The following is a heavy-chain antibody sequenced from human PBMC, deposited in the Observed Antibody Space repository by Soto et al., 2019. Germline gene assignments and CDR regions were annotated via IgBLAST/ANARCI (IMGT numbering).Heavy chain of an antibody. CDR2: IYSGGST. V-gene: IGHV3-66*01. Sequence: PGGSLRLSCAASGFTVSSNYMSWVRQAPGKGLEWVSVIYSGGSTYYADSVKGRFTISRDNSKNTLYLQMNSLRAEDTAVYYCASRRKSGYDPGDYYYYYGMDVWGQGTTVTVSS. J-gene: IGHJ6*02. CDR1: GFTVSSNY. CDR3: ASRRKSGYDPGDYYYYYGMDV. D-gene: IGHD5-12*01.